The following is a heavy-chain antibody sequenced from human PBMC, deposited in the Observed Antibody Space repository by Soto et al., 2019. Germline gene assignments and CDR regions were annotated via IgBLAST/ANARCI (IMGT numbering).Heavy chain of an antibody. CDR2: VYHSGDT. CDR3: ARSRYFDWLPLDS. Sequence: QVQLQESSPGLVKPSGTLSLTCAVSGGSISTSNWWAWVRQSPGKGLEWLGEVYHSGDTNYNPSLKSRVTVSVDYPKNQFSLKLTSVTAADTAVYFCARSRYFDWLPLDSWGQGTLVTVSS. CDR1: GGSISTSNW. J-gene: IGHJ4*02. V-gene: IGHV4-4*02. D-gene: IGHD3-9*01.